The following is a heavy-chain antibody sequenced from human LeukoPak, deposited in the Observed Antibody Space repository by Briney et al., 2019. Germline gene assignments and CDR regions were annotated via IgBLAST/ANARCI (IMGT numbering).Heavy chain of an antibody. D-gene: IGHD5-24*01. Sequence: ASVKLSCKAFGGTFSKYSITWVRQAPGQGLEWMGRIIPIFGTTNYAQKFQGRVTITTDESTSTAYMELSSLRSEDTAIYYCARGDGYGYNWFDSWGQGTLVTVSS. CDR1: GGTFSKYS. CDR2: IIPIFGTT. CDR3: ARGDGYGYNWFDS. J-gene: IGHJ5*01. V-gene: IGHV1-69*05.